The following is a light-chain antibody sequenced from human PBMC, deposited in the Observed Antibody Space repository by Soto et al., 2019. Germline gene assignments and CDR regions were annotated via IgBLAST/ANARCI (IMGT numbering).Light chain of an antibody. Sequence: EIVLTQSPGTLSLSPGERATLSCRASQTITRNYFAWYQQKPGQPLRLLIYAATGRATGIPDRFSGSGSGTDFTLTISRLEPEDFVVYYCQQYGSTPPTFGQGTKLEIK. V-gene: IGKV3-20*01. CDR2: AAT. CDR1: QTITRNY. CDR3: QQYGSTPPT. J-gene: IGKJ2*01.